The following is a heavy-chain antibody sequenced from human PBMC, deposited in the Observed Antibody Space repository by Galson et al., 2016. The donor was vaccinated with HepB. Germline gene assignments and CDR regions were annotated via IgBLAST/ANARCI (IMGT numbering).Heavy chain of an antibody. CDR2: IYSGGYT. Sequence: SLRLSCAASGFTVRSNYMTWVRQAPGQGLAWVSVIYSGGYTYYADSVKGRFTISRADSKTTVYLQMNSLRAADTAVYYCARSYYDFWSGLGYWGQGTLVNVSS. V-gene: IGHV3-53*01. J-gene: IGHJ4*02. CDR1: GFTVRSNY. D-gene: IGHD3-3*01. CDR3: ARSYYDFWSGLGY.